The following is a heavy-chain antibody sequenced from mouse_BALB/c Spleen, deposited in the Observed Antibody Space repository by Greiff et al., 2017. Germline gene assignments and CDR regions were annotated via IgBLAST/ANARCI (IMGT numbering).Heavy chain of an antibody. Sequence: EVQRVESGGGLVQPGGSRKLSCAASGFTFSSFGMHWVRQAPEKGLEWVAYISSGSSTIYYADTVKGRFTISRDNPKNTLFLQMTSLRSEDTAMYYCARDYFDYWDQGNTLTVSS. V-gene: IGHV5-17*02. CDR1: GFTFSSFG. CDR2: ISSGSSTI. CDR3: ARDYFDY. J-gene: IGHJ2*01.